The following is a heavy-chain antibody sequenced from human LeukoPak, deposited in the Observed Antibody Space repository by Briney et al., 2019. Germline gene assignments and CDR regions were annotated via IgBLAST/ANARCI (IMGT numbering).Heavy chain of an antibody. CDR3: AREDSSGYIRYWYFDL. CDR1: GGSISSYY. V-gene: IGHV4-59*01. Sequence: SETLSLTCTVSGGSISSYYWSWIRQPPGKGLEWIGYIYYSGSTNYNPSLKSRVTISVDTSKNQFSLKLSSVTAADTAVYYCAREDSSGYIRYWYFDLWGRGTLVTVSS. CDR2: IYYSGST. D-gene: IGHD3-22*01. J-gene: IGHJ2*01.